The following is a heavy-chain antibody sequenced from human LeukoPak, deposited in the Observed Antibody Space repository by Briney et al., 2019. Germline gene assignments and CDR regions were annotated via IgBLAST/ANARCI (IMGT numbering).Heavy chain of an antibody. CDR3: AKWHTVTATFFDY. D-gene: IGHD4-17*01. CDR2: FDPEDGET. CDR1: GYTLTELS. J-gene: IGHJ4*02. Sequence: GASVKVSCKVSGYTLTELSMHWVRQAPGKGLEWMGGFDPEDGETIYAQKFQGRVTMTEDTSTDTAYMELSSLRAEDTAVYYCAKWHTVTATFFDYWGQGTLVTVSS. V-gene: IGHV1-24*01.